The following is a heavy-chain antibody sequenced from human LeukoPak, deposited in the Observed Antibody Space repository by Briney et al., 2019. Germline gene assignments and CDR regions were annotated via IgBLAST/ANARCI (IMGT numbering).Heavy chain of an antibody. J-gene: IGHJ6*02. D-gene: IGHD1-1*01. CDR2: VYYSGST. Sequence: SETLSLNCTVSGGSISSYFWKWIRQPPGKGLEWIGNVYYSGSTNYNPSLKSRVTISIDTSKSQFSLKLSSVTAADTAVYYCARRRETGTNLMDVWGQGTTVTVSS. V-gene: IGHV4-59*01. CDR1: GGSISSYF. CDR3: ARRRETGTNLMDV.